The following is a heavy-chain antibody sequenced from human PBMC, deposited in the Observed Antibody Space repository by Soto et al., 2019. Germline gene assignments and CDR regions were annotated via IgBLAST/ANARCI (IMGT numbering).Heavy chain of an antibody. V-gene: IGHV3-7*03. CDR3: ARESPTASRGGFFDY. D-gene: IGHD3-16*01. Sequence: GGSLRLSCAASGFTFSSYWMSWVRQAPGKGLEWVANIKQDGSEKYYVDSVKGRFTISRDNAKNSLYLQMNSLRAEDTAMYYCARESPTASRGGFFDYWGQGTLVTVSS. CDR1: GFTFSSYW. J-gene: IGHJ4*02. CDR2: IKQDGSEK.